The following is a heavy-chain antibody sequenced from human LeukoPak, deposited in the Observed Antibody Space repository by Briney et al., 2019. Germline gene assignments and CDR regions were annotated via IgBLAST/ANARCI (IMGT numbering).Heavy chain of an antibody. D-gene: IGHD2-21*02. CDR3: ARQDCGGVDCYIWNWFDP. V-gene: IGHV4-39*01. CDR1: GGSISSSSYY. CDR2: SYYRGST. Sequence: SETLSLTCTVSGGSISSSSYYWGWIRQPPGKGLEWIGSSYYRGSTYYSPSLESRVTISVDTSKNHFSLRLSSVTAADTAVYYCARQDCGGVDCYIWNWFDPWGQGTLVTVSS. J-gene: IGHJ5*02.